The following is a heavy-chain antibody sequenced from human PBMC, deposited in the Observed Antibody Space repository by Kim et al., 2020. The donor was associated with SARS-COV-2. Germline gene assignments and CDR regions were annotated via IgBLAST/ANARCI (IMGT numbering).Heavy chain of an antibody. V-gene: IGHV7-4-1*02. D-gene: IGHD3-10*01. J-gene: IGHJ4*02. Sequence: QGFTGRFVFSLDTSDSTAYLQISSLKAEDTAVYYCARDLLWFGEPRPFDYWGQGTLVTVSS. CDR3: ARDLLWFGEPRPFDY.